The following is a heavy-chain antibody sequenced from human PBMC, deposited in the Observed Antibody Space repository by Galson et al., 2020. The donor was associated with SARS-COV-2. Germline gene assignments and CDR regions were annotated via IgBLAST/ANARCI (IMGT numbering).Heavy chain of an antibody. Sequence: ASVKVSCKASGYTFNSYGVSWVRQAPGQGLEWMGWISGYNGNTNFDQKVRDRVTLTTDTSTSTAYMELKSLRYDDTAVYYCVREESGGWRSESFDVGGQGTMVTVSS. CDR3: VREESGGWRSESFDV. D-gene: IGHD1-26*01. V-gene: IGHV1-18*04. CDR1: GYTFNSYG. J-gene: IGHJ3*01. CDR2: ISGYNGNT.